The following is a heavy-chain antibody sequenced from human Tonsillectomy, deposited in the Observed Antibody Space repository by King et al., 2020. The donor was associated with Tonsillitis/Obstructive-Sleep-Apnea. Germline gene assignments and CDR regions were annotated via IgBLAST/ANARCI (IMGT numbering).Heavy chain of an antibody. CDR3: TTHDYEGSYYMDV. V-gene: IGHV3-15*07. J-gene: IGHJ6*03. Sequence: VQLVESGGGLVEPGGSLRLSCAASGFTFSNAWMNWVRQAPGKRLEWVGRIKSKTDGGTTDYAAPVKGRFTISRDDSKNTLYLQMNSLKTEDTAVYYCTTHDYEGSYYMDVWGKGTTVTVSS. CDR1: GFTFSNAW. D-gene: IGHD5-12*01. CDR2: IKSKTDGGTT.